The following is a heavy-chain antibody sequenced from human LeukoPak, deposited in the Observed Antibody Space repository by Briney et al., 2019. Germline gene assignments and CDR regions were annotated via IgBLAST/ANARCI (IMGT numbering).Heavy chain of an antibody. CDR1: DGSISSSSYY. CDR2: INHSGST. V-gene: IGHV4-39*07. J-gene: IGHJ4*02. Sequence: PSETLSLTCTVSDGSISSSSYYWSWIRQPPGKGLEWIGEINHSGSTNYNPSLKSRVTISVDPSKNQFSLKLSSVTAADTAVYYCARGLIAAAGTPPDYGGQGTLVTVSS. D-gene: IGHD6-13*01. CDR3: ARGLIAAAGTPPDY.